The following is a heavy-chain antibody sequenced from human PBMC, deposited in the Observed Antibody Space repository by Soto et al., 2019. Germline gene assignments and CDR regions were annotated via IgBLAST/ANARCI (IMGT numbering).Heavy chain of an antibody. CDR3: ARRSAVTTFYFYGMDV. CDR2: IYPIDSDT. CDR1: GDSFNSNW. D-gene: IGHD4-17*01. Sequence: GESLKISCKVSGDSFNSNWIAWVRRRPGRGLEWMGIIYPIDSDTRYSPSFQGQVTISVDRSINSAFLQWRRLEASDTATYYCARRSAVTTFYFYGMDVWGQGTTVTVSS. J-gene: IGHJ6*02. V-gene: IGHV5-51*01.